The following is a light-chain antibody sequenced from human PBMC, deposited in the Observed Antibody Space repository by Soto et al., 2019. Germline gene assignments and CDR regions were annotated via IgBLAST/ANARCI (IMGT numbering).Light chain of an antibody. CDR3: QHYDVYPIP. J-gene: IGKJ5*01. V-gene: IGKV3-15*01. CDR1: QSISSR. CDR2: DGS. Sequence: EIRMKQSPATLSVSLGARATISCRASQSISSRLAWYQHKLGQAPKLLIYDGSTLAPGVPARFSGSGSGTEFTLTISSLQSEDFAPYFCQHYDVYPIPFGQG.